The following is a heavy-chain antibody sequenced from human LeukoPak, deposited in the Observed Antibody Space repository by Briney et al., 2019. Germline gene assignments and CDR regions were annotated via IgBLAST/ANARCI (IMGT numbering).Heavy chain of an antibody. D-gene: IGHD2-15*01. V-gene: IGHV4-38-2*02. CDR1: GYSITSGYN. Sequence: QTSETLSLTCSVSGYSITSGYNWGWIRQPPGKGLEWIGSIHHSGSTYYNPSLKSRVTISIDTSKNQFSLKLSSVTAANTAVYYCASLRGLLYYYYYMDVWGKGTTVTVSS. J-gene: IGHJ6*03. CDR2: IHHSGST. CDR3: ASLRGLLYYYYYMDV.